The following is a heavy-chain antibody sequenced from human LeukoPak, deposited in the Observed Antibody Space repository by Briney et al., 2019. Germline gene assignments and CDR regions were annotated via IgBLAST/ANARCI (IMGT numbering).Heavy chain of an antibody. CDR2: IYYRGST. J-gene: IGHJ3*02. D-gene: IGHD4-23*01. CDR3: ARVIHYGGNPRGAFDI. CDR1: GGSISNYY. V-gene: IGHV4-59*08. Sequence: SETLSLTCTVSGGSISNYYWSWIRQPPGKGLEWIGYIYYRGSTSYNPSLKSRVTISVDTSKNQFSLKLSSVTAADTAVYYCARVIHYGGNPRGAFDIWGQGTMVTASS.